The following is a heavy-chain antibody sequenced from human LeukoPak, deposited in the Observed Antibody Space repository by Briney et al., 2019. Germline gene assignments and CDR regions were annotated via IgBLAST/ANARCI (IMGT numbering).Heavy chain of an antibody. Sequence: GRSLRLSCAASGFIFCSYAVHWVRQAPGKGLVWVAVILYDGSNKYYADSVKGRFTISRDNSKSTLSLQMNSLRAEDTAVYYCARSTPPGARGMDVWGKGTTVTVSS. J-gene: IGHJ6*04. D-gene: IGHD2-2*01. CDR2: ILYDGSNK. CDR1: GFIFCSYA. V-gene: IGHV3-30*04. CDR3: ARSTPPGARGMDV.